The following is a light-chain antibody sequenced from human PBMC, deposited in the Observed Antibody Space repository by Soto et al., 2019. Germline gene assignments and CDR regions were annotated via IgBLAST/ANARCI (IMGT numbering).Light chain of an antibody. Sequence: EIVLTQSPATLSVSPGECVTLSCSASHTFPARIACYQQKPGQAPRLLIYGASTRATGVPDRFSGTGSGTEFTLTISSLKSEDYGVYYCQQYKSWPPITFGQGTRLEIK. CDR3: QQYKSWPPIT. V-gene: IGKV3-15*01. CDR1: HTFPAR. CDR2: GAS. J-gene: IGKJ5*01.